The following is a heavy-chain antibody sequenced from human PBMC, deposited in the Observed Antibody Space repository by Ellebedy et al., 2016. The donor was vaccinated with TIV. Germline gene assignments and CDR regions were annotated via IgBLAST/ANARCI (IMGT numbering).Heavy chain of an antibody. D-gene: IGHD3-16*02. V-gene: IGHV1-3*01. CDR3: ARDSELSPFD. CDR2: INAGNGNT. Sequence: ASVKVSXXASGYTFTSYAMHWVRQAPGQRLEWMGWINAGNGNTKYSQKFQGRVTITRNTSASTAYMELSSLRSEDTAVYYCARDSELSPFDWGQGTLVTVSS. CDR1: GYTFTSYA. J-gene: IGHJ4*02.